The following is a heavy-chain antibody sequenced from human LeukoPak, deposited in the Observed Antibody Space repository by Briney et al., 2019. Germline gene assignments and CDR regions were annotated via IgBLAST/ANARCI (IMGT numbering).Heavy chain of an antibody. CDR1: GFTFSTYG. CDR3: ARTWEVTMVRGVVASDFDY. Sequence: GGSLRLSCAASGFTFSTYGMNWVRQAPGKGLEWVSSISSSSSYIYYADSVKGRFTISRDNAKNSLYLQMNSLRAEDTAVYYCARTWEVTMVRGVVASDFDYWGQGTLVTVSS. V-gene: IGHV3-21*01. J-gene: IGHJ4*02. CDR2: ISSSSSYI. D-gene: IGHD3-10*01.